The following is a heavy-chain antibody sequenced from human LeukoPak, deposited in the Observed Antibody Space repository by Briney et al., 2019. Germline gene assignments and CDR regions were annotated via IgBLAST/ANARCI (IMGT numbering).Heavy chain of an antibody. V-gene: IGHV4-59*01. D-gene: IGHD3-10*01. Sequence: SETLSLTCTVSGGSISSYYWSWIRQPPGKGLECIGYIYSSGSTNYNPSLKSRLTISVDASKNQFSLKLTSVTAADTAVYYCARAYYYGSGSYGLDYWGQGTLVTVSS. CDR2: IYSSGST. J-gene: IGHJ4*02. CDR3: ARAYYYGSGSYGLDY. CDR1: GGSISSYY.